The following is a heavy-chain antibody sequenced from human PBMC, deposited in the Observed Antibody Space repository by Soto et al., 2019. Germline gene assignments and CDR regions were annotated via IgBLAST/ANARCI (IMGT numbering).Heavy chain of an antibody. Sequence: QVQLQESGPGLVKPSETLSLTCTVSGGSINSYSWSWIRQPPGKGLEWIGYSSYPGTTNYNSSLKSRVPIPLDTSLNQFSLRLTSVTAADTAVYYCARPGEGYNLAAFDIWGQGTVVTVSS. D-gene: IGHD5-18*01. V-gene: IGHV4-59*12. CDR1: GGSINSYS. CDR3: ARPGEGYNLAAFDI. CDR2: SSYPGTT. J-gene: IGHJ3*02.